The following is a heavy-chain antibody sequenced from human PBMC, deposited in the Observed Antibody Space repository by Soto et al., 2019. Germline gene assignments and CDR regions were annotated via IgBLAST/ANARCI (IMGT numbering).Heavy chain of an antibody. D-gene: IGHD1-1*01. CDR1: GYGFTTYG. Sequence: QVHLVQSGAEVKKPGASVKVSCKGSGYGFTTYGITWVRQAPGQGLEWMAWISAHNGNTNYAQKLQGRVTVTRDTSTSTAYMALRSLSSDDTAVYYCARGRYGDYWGQGAPGHRLL. V-gene: IGHV1-18*01. CDR2: ISAHNGNT. J-gene: IGHJ4*02. CDR3: ARGRYGDY.